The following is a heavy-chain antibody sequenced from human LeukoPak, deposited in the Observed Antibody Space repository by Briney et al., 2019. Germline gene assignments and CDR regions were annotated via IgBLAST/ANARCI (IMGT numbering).Heavy chain of an antibody. J-gene: IGHJ5*02. V-gene: IGHV4-59*01. CDR2: VASSGTS. CDR3: ARVVRGAVTSNWFDP. Sequence: PSETLSLPCTVSGDSLNTYYWTWIRQTPGKELEWIGFVASSGTSNYNPSLKSRVSISIDTSKNQFSLALTSVTPADTAVYYCARVVRGAVTSNWFDPWGQGTLVSVSS. CDR1: GDSLNTYY. D-gene: IGHD4-17*01.